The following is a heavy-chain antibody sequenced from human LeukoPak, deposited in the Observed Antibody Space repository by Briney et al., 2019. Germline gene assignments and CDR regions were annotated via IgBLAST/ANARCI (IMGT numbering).Heavy chain of an antibody. CDR2: IYDGDNT. D-gene: IGHD6-19*01. CDR1: GFTVSSNY. V-gene: IGHV3-66*01. Sequence: GGSLRLSCAASGFTVSSNYMTWVRQAPGRGLEWVSVIYDGDNTNYADYVKGRFTISRDSSKNTLFLQMNSLRAEDTAVYYCARASQWLAFDYWGQGTLVTVSS. J-gene: IGHJ4*02. CDR3: ARASQWLAFDY.